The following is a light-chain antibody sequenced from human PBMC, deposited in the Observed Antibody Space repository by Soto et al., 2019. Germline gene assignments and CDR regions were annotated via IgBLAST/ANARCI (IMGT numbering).Light chain of an antibody. J-gene: IGKJ2*01. V-gene: IGKV3-15*01. CDR3: QQYTNWPYT. Sequence: EIVMMQSPATLSVSPRERATLSCRASQALGNNLAWYQHNPGQAPRLLIYGASTRATGVPIRFSGSGSETEFTLSISSLQSDDLAVYYCQQYTNWPYTFGQGTKLEIE. CDR2: GAS. CDR1: QALGNN.